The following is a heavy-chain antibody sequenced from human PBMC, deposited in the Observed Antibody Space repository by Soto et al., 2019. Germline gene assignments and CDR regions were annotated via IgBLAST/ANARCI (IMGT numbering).Heavy chain of an antibody. CDR1: GFTFNNYA. CDR2: ISATGGST. V-gene: IGHV3-23*01. J-gene: IGHJ4*02. CDR3: AKDRLAGNFDY. Sequence: EVQVLDSGGGLVQPGGSLRLSCAASGFTFNNYAMNWVRQAPGKGLEWVATISATGGSTYYADSVKGRFTISRDNSKNKWYLQMKGLRVEDTAVYYCAKDRLAGNFDYWGQGTQVTFSS.